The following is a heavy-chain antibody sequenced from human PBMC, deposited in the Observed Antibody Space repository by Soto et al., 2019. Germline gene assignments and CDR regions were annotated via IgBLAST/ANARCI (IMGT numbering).Heavy chain of an antibody. Sequence: ASVKVSCKASGYTFTSYAMHWVRQAPGQRLEWMGWINAGNGNTKYSQKFQGRVAITRDTSASTAYMELSSLRFEDTAVYFCARGSSDWLPYFDYWGQGSLVAVSS. V-gene: IGHV1-3*01. CDR2: INAGNGNT. CDR1: GYTFTSYA. CDR3: ARGSSDWLPYFDY. J-gene: IGHJ4*02. D-gene: IGHD3-9*01.